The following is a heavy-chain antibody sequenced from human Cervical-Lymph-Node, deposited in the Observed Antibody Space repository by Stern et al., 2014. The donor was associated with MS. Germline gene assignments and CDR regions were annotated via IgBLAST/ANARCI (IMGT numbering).Heavy chain of an antibody. CDR2: IYWNDDK. D-gene: IGHD5-12*01. CDR3: ARAYSGYAYFDY. V-gene: IGHV2-5*01. J-gene: IGHJ4*02. Sequence: ESGPTLVKPTQTLTLTCTFSGFSLSTSGVGVGWIRQPPGKALEWLALIYWNDDKRYSPSLKSRLTITKDTSKNQVVLTMTNMDPVDTATYYCARAYSGYAYFDYWGQGTLVTVSS. CDR1: GFSLSTSGVG.